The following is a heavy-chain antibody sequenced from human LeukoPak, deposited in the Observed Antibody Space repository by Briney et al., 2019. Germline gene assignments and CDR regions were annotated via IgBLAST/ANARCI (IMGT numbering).Heavy chain of an antibody. V-gene: IGHV3-30-3*01. CDR3: ARDGPYGDYVNYYYYGMDV. Sequence: PSETLSLTCTVSGGSISSSSYYWGWIRQPPGKGLEWVAVISYDGSNKYYADSVKGRFTISRDNSKNTLYLQMNSLRAEDTAVYYCARDGPYGDYVNYYYYGMDVWGQGTTVTVSS. CDR1: GGSISSSS. D-gene: IGHD4-17*01. CDR2: ISYDGSNK. J-gene: IGHJ6*02.